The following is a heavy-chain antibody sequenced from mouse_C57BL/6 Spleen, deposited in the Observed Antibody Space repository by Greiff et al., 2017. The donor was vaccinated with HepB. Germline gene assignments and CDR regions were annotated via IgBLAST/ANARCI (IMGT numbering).Heavy chain of an antibody. J-gene: IGHJ2*01. CDR1: GYSITSGYY. D-gene: IGHD1-1*01. V-gene: IGHV3-6*01. CDR2: ISYDGSN. Sequence: EVQLQQSGPGLVKPSQSLSLTCSVTGYSITSGYYWNWIRQFPGNKLEWMGYISYDGSNNYNPSLKNRISITRDTSKNQFFLKLNSVTTEDTATYYCAREDGSSLFDYWDQGTTLTVSS. CDR3: AREDGSSLFDY.